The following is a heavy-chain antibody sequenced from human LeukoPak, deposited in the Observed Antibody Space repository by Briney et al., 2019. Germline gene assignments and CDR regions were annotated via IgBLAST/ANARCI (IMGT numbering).Heavy chain of an antibody. J-gene: IGHJ4*02. V-gene: IGHV1-3*01. Sequence: ASVKVSCKASGYTFTSYAMHWVRQAPGQRLEWMEWINAGNGNTKYSQKFQGRVTMTTDTSTITAYMELRSLRSDDTAVYYCARAPSGFTYGPGDHWGQGTLVTVSS. CDR3: ARAPSGFTYGPGDH. CDR2: INAGNGNT. CDR1: GYTFTSYA. D-gene: IGHD5-18*01.